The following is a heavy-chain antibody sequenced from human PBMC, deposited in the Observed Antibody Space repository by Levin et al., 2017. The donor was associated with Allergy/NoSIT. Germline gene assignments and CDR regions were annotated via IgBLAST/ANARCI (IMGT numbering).Heavy chain of an antibody. Sequence: SETLSLTCTVSGGSVSSGSYYWSWIRQPPGKGLEWIGYIYYSGSTNYNPSLKSRVTISVATSKNQFSLKLSSVTAADTAVYYCARSRTYGDYEGLNFDYWGQGTLVTVSS. D-gene: IGHD4-17*01. V-gene: IGHV4-61*01. CDR3: ARSRTYGDYEGLNFDY. CDR2: IYYSGST. J-gene: IGHJ4*02. CDR1: GGSVSSGSYY.